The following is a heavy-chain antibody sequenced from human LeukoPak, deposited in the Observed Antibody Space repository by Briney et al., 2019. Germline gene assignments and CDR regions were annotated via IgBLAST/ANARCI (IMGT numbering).Heavy chain of an antibody. V-gene: IGHV4-30-4*01. D-gene: IGHD4-17*01. Sequence: PSQTLSLTCTVSGGSISSGDYYWSWIRQPPGKGLEWIGYIYYSGSTYYNPSLKSRVTISVDTSKNQFSLKLSSVTAADTAVYYCARGNGDYEGGYYGMDVWGQGTTVTVSS. CDR1: GGSISSGDYY. CDR2: IYYSGST. J-gene: IGHJ6*02. CDR3: ARGNGDYEGGYYGMDV.